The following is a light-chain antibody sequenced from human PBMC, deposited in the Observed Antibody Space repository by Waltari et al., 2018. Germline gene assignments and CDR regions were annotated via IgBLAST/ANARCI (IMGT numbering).Light chain of an antibody. J-gene: IGLJ2*01. CDR2: DVS. Sequence: SALTQPASVSGSPGQSITISCTGTSSDVGCYNYVSWYQQHPGKDPKLMIYDVSKRPSGVSNRFSGSKSGNTASLTISGLQAEDEADYYCSSYTSSSVFGGGTKLTVL. CDR1: SSDVGCYNY. CDR3: SSYTSSSV. V-gene: IGLV2-14*01.